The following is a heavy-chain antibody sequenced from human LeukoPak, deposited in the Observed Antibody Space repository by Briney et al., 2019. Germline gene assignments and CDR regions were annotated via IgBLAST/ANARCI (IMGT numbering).Heavy chain of an antibody. Sequence: GRSLRLSCAASGFTFSSYAMHWVRQAPGKGLEWVAVISYDGSNKYYADSVKGRFTISRDNSKNTLYLQMNSLRAEDTAVYYCARDTSSGYFIEDAFDIWGQGTMVTVSS. D-gene: IGHD3-22*01. J-gene: IGHJ3*02. V-gene: IGHV3-30-3*01. CDR1: GFTFSSYA. CDR3: ARDTSSGYFIEDAFDI. CDR2: ISYDGSNK.